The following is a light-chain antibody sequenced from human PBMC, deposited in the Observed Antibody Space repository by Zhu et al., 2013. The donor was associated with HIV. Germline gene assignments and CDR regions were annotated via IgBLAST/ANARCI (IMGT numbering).Light chain of an antibody. J-gene: IGLJ3*02. CDR2: GDD. CDR3: QSYDISLTQWV. V-gene: IGLV1-40*01. CDR1: RSNFGTGFV. Sequence: QSALTQPPSVSGAPGQRVTISCIGSRSNFGTGFVVHWYQQFPGTAPKLIIYGDDKRPSGVPDRFSGSRSGTSASLAITGLQAEDEAAYYCQSYDISLTQWVFGEGTKLTVV.